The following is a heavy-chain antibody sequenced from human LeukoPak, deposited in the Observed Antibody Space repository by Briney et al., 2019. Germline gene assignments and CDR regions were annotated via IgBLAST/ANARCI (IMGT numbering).Heavy chain of an antibody. V-gene: IGHV1-2*02. CDR1: GYTFTGYY. CDR3: ARDLAGTFWFHYYYMDV. CDR2: INPNSGGT. J-gene: IGHJ6*03. Sequence: ASVKVSCKASGYTFTGYYMHWVRQAPGQGLEWMGWINPNSGGTNYAQKFQGRVTMTWDMSTSTVYMELSSLRSEDTAVYYCARDLAGTFWFHYYYMDVWGKGTTVTVSS. D-gene: IGHD6-19*01.